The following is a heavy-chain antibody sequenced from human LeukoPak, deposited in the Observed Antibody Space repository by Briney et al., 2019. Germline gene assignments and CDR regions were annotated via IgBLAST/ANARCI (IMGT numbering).Heavy chain of an antibody. D-gene: IGHD3-10*01. V-gene: IGHV3-30*03. Sequence: GGSLRLSCAASGFTFSSYGMHWVRQAPGKGLEWVAVVSNDGSNKYYTDSVKGRFTISRDNAKNSLYLQMNSLRDEDTAVYYCARDVERTGGTYYYGSGSPRGWGQGTLVTVSS. CDR2: VSNDGSNK. CDR1: GFTFSSYG. CDR3: ARDVERTGGTYYYGSGSPRG. J-gene: IGHJ4*02.